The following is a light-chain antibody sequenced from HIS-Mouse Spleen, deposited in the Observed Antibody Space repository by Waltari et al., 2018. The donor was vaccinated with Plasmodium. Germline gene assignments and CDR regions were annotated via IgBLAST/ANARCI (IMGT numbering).Light chain of an antibody. J-gene: IGKJ3*01. CDR2: GAS. CDR1: PSVSSN. V-gene: IGKV3-15*01. CDR3: QQYNNWSVT. Sequence: EIVMPQSPATLSVSPGERATLSCTASPSVSSNLAWYQQKPGQAPRLRIYGASTRATGIPARCSGSGSGTEFTLTISSLQSEDFAVYYCQQYNNWSVTFGPGTKVDIK.